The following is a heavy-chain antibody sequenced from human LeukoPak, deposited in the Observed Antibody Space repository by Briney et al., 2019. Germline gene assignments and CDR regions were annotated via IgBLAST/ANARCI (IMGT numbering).Heavy chain of an antibody. CDR1: GGTFSSYA. J-gene: IGHJ3*02. Sequence: SAKVSCKASGGTFSSYAISWVRQAPGQGLEWMGGIIPIFGTANYAQKFQGRVTITADESTSTAYMELSSLRSEDTAVYYCARQTQGRSAFDIWGQGTMVTVSS. CDR2: IIPIFGTA. CDR3: ARQTQGRSAFDI. V-gene: IGHV1-69*13.